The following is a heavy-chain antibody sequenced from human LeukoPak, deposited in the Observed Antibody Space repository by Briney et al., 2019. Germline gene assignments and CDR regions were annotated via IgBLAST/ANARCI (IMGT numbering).Heavy chain of an antibody. CDR3: TRVIRLSGGRYYFDY. Sequence: GGSLRLSCTASGFNLGDYAMSWVRQAPGKGLEWVGFIRSKSYSGTTEYAASVKGRFTVSRDDSKSVAYLQMNSLTTEDTGVYYCTRVIRLSGGRYYFDYWGQGTLVTVSS. CDR2: IRSKSYSGTT. J-gene: IGHJ4*02. CDR1: GFNLGDYA. V-gene: IGHV3-49*04. D-gene: IGHD2-21*01.